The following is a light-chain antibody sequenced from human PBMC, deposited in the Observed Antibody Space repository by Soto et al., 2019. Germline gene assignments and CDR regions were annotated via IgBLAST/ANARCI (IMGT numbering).Light chain of an antibody. V-gene: IGKV3D-15*01. CDR2: GAS. Sequence: EIVMTQSPATLSVSPGERATLSCRASQSVSSDLAWYQQKPGQAPRLLIYGASSRATGIPDRFSGSGSGTDFTLTISRLEPEDFAVYYCQQYRNWPRTFGQGTKVDI. CDR1: QSVSSD. CDR3: QQYRNWPRT. J-gene: IGKJ1*01.